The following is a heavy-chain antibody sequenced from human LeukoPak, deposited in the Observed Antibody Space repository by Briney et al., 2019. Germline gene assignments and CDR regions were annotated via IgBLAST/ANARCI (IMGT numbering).Heavy chain of an antibody. J-gene: IGHJ3*02. V-gene: IGHV3-53*01. Sequence: GGSLRLSCAASGFIVSDNHMNWVRQAPGKGLEWVSIIHSGGSTYYADSVKGRFTISRDYSKNTLYLQMNNLRAEDTAVYYCAKITSGWYRGNALDIWGQGTVVTVSS. CDR3: AKITSGWYRGNALDI. CDR1: GFIVSDNH. D-gene: IGHD6-19*01. CDR2: IHSGGST.